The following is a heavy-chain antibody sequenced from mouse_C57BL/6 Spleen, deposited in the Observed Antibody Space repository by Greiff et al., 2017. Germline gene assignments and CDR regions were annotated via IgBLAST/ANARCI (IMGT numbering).Heavy chain of an antibody. CDR3: ARSTMHGSFDY. CDR2: IYPGDGDT. D-gene: IGHD1-1*01. V-gene: IGHV1-82*01. Sequence: VQLQESGPELVKPGASVKISCKASGYAFSSSWMNWVKQRPGKGLEWIGRIYPGDGDTNYNGKFKGKATLTADKSSSTAYMQLSSLTSEDSAVYFCARSTMHGSFDYWGQGTTLTVSS. CDR1: GYAFSSSW. J-gene: IGHJ2*01.